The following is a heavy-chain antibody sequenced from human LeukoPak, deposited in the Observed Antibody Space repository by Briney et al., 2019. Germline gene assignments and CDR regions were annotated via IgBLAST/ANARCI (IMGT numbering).Heavy chain of an antibody. CDR3: ARDRDSSGYYYVYFQH. CDR1: GYTFTSDD. Sequence: ASVKVSCKASGYTFTSDDMHWVGEAPGQGGEGMGVINPSGGSTSYAQKFQGRVTMTRDTSTSTVYMELSSLRSEDTAVYYCARDRDSSGYYYVYFQHWGQGTLVTVSS. J-gene: IGHJ1*01. V-gene: IGHV1-46*01. CDR2: INPSGGST. D-gene: IGHD3-22*01.